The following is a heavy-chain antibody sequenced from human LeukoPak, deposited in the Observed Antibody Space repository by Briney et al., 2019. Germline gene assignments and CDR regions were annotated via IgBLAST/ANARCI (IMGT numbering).Heavy chain of an antibody. CDR3: ARSSYSSSSSV. Sequence: GGSLRLSRAVSGFTFSGFWMSWSRQAPGEGLEWVASINSDGSEGYYADVVKGRFTISRDNAKNSLYLQINSLRAEDTAVYYCARSSYSSSSSVWGQGTMVTVSS. D-gene: IGHD6-6*01. V-gene: IGHV3-7*03. J-gene: IGHJ3*01. CDR2: INSDGSEG. CDR1: GFTFSGFW.